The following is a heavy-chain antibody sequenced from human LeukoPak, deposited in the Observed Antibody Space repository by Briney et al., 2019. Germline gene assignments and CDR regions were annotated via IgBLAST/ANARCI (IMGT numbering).Heavy chain of an antibody. J-gene: IGHJ4*02. Sequence: ASETLSLTCAVYGGSFSGYYWSWIRQPPGKGLEWIGEINHSGSTNYNPSFKSRVTISVDTSKNQFSLKLSSVTAADTAVNYCARWVVPSYYFDYWGQGTLVTVSS. D-gene: IGHD6-6*01. CDR3: ARWVVPSYYFDY. CDR2: INHSGST. CDR1: GGSFSGYY. V-gene: IGHV4-34*01.